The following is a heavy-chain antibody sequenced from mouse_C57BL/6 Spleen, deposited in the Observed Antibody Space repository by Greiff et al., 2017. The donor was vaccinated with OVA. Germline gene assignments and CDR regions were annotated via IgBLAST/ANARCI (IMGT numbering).Heavy chain of an antibody. J-gene: IGHJ1*03. CDR1: GFTFSDYG. D-gene: IGHD4-1*01. CDR3: AKGTGTDWYFDV. Sequence: EVKLVESGGGLVKPGGSLKLSCAASGFTFSDYGMHWVRQAPEKGLEWVAYLSSGSSTIYYADTVKGRFTISRDTAKNTLFLQMTSLRSEDTAMYYCAKGTGTDWYFDVWGTGTTVTVSS. CDR2: LSSGSSTI. V-gene: IGHV5-17*01.